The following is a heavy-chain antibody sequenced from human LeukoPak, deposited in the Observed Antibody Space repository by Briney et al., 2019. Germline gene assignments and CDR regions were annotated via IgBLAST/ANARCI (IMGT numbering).Heavy chain of an antibody. CDR2: IHYSGST. CDR3: ARTTEGYCSGGSCYYYYYYMDV. J-gene: IGHJ6*03. CDR1: GGSFSGYY. D-gene: IGHD2-15*01. Sequence: SSETLSLTCAVYGGSFSGYYWSWIRQPPGKGLEWIGYIHYSGSTSYNPSLKSRVTISVDTSKNQFSLKLRFVTPADTAVYYCARTTEGYCSGGSCYYYYYYMDVWGKGTTVTVSS. V-gene: IGHV4-59*01.